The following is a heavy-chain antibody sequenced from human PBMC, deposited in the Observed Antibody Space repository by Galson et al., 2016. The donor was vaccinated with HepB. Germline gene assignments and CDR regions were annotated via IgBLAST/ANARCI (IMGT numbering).Heavy chain of an antibody. CDR2: SSGSGDGT. Sequence: SLRLSCAASGFTFTTYAMSWVRQAPGKGLEWVSSSSGSGDGTYYADSVKGRFTISRDSSENTLYPQMNSLRADDTALYYCAKAAGYNYGSAFDFWGQGTLVTVSS. V-gene: IGHV3-23*01. J-gene: IGHJ4*02. D-gene: IGHD5-18*01. CDR1: GFTFTTYA. CDR3: AKAAGYNYGSAFDF.